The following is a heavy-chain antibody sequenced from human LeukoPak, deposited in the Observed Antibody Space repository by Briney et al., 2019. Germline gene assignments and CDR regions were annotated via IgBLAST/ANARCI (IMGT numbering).Heavy chain of an antibody. CDR1: GFTFSDYY. CDR3: ARLVAVAATGGYYMDV. V-gene: IGHV3-11*01. Sequence: GGSLRLSCAASGFTFSDYYMSWIRQAPGKGLEWVSYISSSGSTIYYADSVKGRFTISRDNAKNSLYLQMNSLRAEDTAVYYCARLVAVAATGGYYMDVWGKGTTVTVSS. CDR2: ISSSGSTI. J-gene: IGHJ6*03. D-gene: IGHD2-15*01.